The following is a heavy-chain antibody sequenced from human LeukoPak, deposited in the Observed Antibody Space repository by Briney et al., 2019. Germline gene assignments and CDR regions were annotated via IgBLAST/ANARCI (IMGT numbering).Heavy chain of an antibody. J-gene: IGHJ4*02. CDR1: GYTFTSYY. D-gene: IGHD2-21*02. V-gene: IGHV1-46*01. CDR2: INPSGGST. CDR3: ARDLGHDHRGNSGSRHFDY. Sequence: ASVKVSCKASGYTFTSYYMHWVRQAPGQGLEWMGIINPSGGSTSYAQKFQGRVTMTRDTSTSTGYMELSSLRSEDTAVYYCARDLGHDHRGNSGSRHFDYWGQGTLVTVSS.